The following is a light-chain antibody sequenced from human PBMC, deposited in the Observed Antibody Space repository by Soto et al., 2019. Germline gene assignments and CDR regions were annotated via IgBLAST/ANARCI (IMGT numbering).Light chain of an antibody. CDR2: GPS. V-gene: IGKV3-20*01. J-gene: IGKJ3*01. CDR3: QQYGRSPPEFT. Sequence: EIVLTQSPGTLSLSPGERATLSCRASQSVSSSYLAWYQQRPGQALRLLIFGPSYRATGIPDRFSGSGSGSDFTLTISRLEPEDFAAYYGQQYGRSPPEFTFGPGTKVDAK. CDR1: QSVSSSY.